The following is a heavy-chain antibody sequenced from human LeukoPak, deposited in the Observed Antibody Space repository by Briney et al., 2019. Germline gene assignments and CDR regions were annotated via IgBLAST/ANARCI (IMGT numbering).Heavy chain of an antibody. CDR2: KKQDGSDK. D-gene: IGHD1-26*01. CDR3: AREEGGYFDS. Sequence: GGSLSLSCAASGFTFKTYCMSCVRQPPGKGLEWVANKKQDGSDKYYVDSVKGRFTISRDNAKNSLFLQINSLRTDDTAVYYCAREEGGYFDSWGQGTLVTVSS. V-gene: IGHV3-7*01. J-gene: IGHJ4*02. CDR1: GFTFKTYC.